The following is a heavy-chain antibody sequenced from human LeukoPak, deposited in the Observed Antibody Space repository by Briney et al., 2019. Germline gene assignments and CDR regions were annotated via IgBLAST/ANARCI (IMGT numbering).Heavy chain of an antibody. CDR1: GFTFSSYG. D-gene: IGHD3-22*01. Sequence: GGTLRLSCAASGFTFSSYGMSWVRQAPGKGLEWVANIKQDGSEKYYVDSVKGRFTISRDNAKNSPYLQMNSLRAEDTAVYYCVRDLYRIVVVPHYFDYWGQGTLVTVSS. J-gene: IGHJ4*02. V-gene: IGHV3-7*01. CDR3: VRDLYRIVVVPHYFDY. CDR2: IKQDGSEK.